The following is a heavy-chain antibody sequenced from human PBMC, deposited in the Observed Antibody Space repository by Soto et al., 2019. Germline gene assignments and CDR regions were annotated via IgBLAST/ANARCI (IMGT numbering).Heavy chain of an antibody. V-gene: IGHV4-39*01. CDR2: IYYSGTT. CDR1: GGSISSSSYY. CDR3: ARHHCSGDTCYYFGKYYFDY. D-gene: IGHD2-15*01. J-gene: IGHJ4*02. Sequence: QLQLQESGPGLVKPSETLSLTCSVSGGSISSSSYYWGWIRQPPGKGLEWIGSIYYSGTTNYNPSLKSRVTMSVDTSKKLFSLRLSSVTAADTAVYYCARHHCSGDTCYYFGKYYFDYWGQGALVTVSS.